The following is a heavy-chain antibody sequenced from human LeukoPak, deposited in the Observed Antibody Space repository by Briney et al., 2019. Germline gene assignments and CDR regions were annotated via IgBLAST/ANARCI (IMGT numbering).Heavy chain of an antibody. V-gene: IGHV4-34*01. CDR3: ARFAYQRSSHWFDP. Sequence: PSETLSLTCAVYGGSFSGHYWSWIRQPPGKGLEWIGEINHSGSTNYNPSLKSRATISVDTSKNQFSLKLSSVTAADTAVYYCARFAYQRSSHWFDPWGQGTLVTVSS. CDR1: GGSFSGHY. CDR2: INHSGST. D-gene: IGHD2-2*01. J-gene: IGHJ5*02.